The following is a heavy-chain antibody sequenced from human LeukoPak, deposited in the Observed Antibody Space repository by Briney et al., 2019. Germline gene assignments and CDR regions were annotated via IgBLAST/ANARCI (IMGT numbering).Heavy chain of an antibody. Sequence: PGGSLRLSCAASGFTFSSYWMHWVRQAPGKGLVWVSRINSGGSSTSYADSVKGRFTISRDNAKNTLYLQMNSLRAEDTAVYYCARGYTYDAFDIWGQGTMVTVSS. CDR3: ARGYTYDAFDI. V-gene: IGHV3-74*01. CDR1: GFTFSSYW. D-gene: IGHD1-1*01. CDR2: INSGGSST. J-gene: IGHJ3*02.